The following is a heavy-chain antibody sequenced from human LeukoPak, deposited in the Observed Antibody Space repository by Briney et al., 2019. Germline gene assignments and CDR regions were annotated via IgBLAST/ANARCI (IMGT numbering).Heavy chain of an antibody. CDR1: GYTFTSYD. J-gene: IGHJ4*02. D-gene: IGHD2-2*02. V-gene: IGHV1-8*03. CDR3: ARLYCSSTSCYIDY. Sequence: GASVTVSCKASGYTFTSYDINWVRQAPGQGLEWMGWMNPNSGNTGYAQKFQGRVTITRNTSISTAYMELSSLRSEDTAVYYCARLYCSSTSCYIDYWGQGTLVTVSS. CDR2: MNPNSGNT.